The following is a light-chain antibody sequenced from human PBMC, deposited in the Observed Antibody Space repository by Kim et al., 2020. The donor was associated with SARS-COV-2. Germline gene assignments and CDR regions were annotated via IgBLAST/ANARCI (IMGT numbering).Light chain of an antibody. V-gene: IGLV2-14*04. CDR2: DVT. CDR3: SSYTTTSTSV. CDR1: TTYVGAYNY. J-gene: IGLJ2*01. Sequence: GQSITISCTGTTTYVGAYNYVSWYQQHPGKAPKLMIYDVTKRPSGVSNRFSGSKSGNTASLTISGLQAEDEADYYCSSYTTTSTSVFGGGTQLTVL.